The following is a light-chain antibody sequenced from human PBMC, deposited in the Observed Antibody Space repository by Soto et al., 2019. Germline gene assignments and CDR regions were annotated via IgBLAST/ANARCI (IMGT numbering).Light chain of an antibody. CDR1: QSIAGY. Sequence: DIQMTQSPSSLSASVGDRVTITCRASQSIAGYLSWYQQRPGKAPKFLIYSASSLQRGVPSRFSGSGSVTDFSLTINGLQPEDFATYFCQQSFSVPITFGQGTRLEIK. J-gene: IGKJ5*01. CDR2: SAS. V-gene: IGKV1-39*01. CDR3: QQSFSVPIT.